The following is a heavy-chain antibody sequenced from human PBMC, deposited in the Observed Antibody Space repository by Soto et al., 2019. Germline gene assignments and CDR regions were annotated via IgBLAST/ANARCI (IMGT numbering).Heavy chain of an antibody. CDR3: ARGRVVVPAAVMFNCVDP. J-gene: IGHJ5*02. D-gene: IGHD2-2*01. V-gene: IGHV4-4*07. Sequence: SETLSLTCTVSGGSISSYYWSWLRQPAGKGLEWIGRIYSSGSTNYNPSLQSRVTISVDTSKNQFSLKLSSVTATDTAVYYCARGRVVVPAAVMFNCVDPWGQGALVTVA. CDR1: GGSISSYY. CDR2: IYSSGST.